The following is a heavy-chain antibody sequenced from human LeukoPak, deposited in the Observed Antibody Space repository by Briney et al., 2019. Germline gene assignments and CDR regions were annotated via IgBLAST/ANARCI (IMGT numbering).Heavy chain of an antibody. V-gene: IGHV4-4*07. J-gene: IGHJ6*02. CDR1: GGSISSYY. CDR2: IYTSGSN. CDR3: ARGFVVAAAGNWYYYGMDV. D-gene: IGHD6-13*01. Sequence: PSETLSLTCTVSGGSISSYYWSWIRQPAGKGLEWIGRIYTSGSNNYNPSLKSRVTMSVDTSKNQFSLKLSSVTAADTALYYCARGFVVAAAGNWYYYGMDVWGQGTTVTVSS.